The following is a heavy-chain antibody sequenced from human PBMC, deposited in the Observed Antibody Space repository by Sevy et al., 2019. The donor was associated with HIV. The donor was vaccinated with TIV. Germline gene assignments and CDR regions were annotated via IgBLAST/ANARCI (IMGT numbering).Heavy chain of an antibody. J-gene: IGHJ6*02. CDR1: GYTFTSYY. V-gene: IGHV1-46*01. CDR3: ARARARVGELFAEQNYYYYGMDV. Sequence: ASVKVSYKASGYTFTSYYMHWVRQAPGQGLEWMGIINPSGGSTSYAQKFQGRVTMTRDTSTSTVYMELGSLRSEDTVVYYCARARARVGELFAEQNYYYYGMDVWGQGTTVTVSS. CDR2: INPSGGST. D-gene: IGHD3-10*01.